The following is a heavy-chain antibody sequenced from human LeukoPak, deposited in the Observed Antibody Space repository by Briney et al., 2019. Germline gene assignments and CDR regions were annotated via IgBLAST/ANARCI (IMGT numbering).Heavy chain of an antibody. CDR2: INPGGGTT. V-gene: IGHV1-46*01. D-gene: IGHD4-23*01. CDR1: GYTFSRYY. J-gene: IGHJ4*02. CDR3: ARARDYGGNSADY. Sequence: ASVKVSCKASGYTFSRYYIHWVRQAPGQGPEWMGIINPGGGTTSYAQKFQGRVTMTRDTSTSTVYMELSSLRSEDTAVYSCARARDYGGNSADYWGQGTLVTVSS.